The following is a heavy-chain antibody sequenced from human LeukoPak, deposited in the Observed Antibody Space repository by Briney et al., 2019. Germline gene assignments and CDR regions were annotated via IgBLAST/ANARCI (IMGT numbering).Heavy chain of an antibody. V-gene: IGHV4-59*01. CDR1: GGSISSYY. CDR3: ARSRGVITAGYYYYGMDV. D-gene: IGHD3-10*01. Sequence: SETLSLTCTVSGGSISSYYWSWIRQPPGMGLEWIGYIYYSGSTNYNPSLKSRVTISVDTSKNQFSLKLSSVTAADTAVYYCARSRGVITAGYYYYGMDVWGQGTTVTVSS. J-gene: IGHJ6*02. CDR2: IYYSGST.